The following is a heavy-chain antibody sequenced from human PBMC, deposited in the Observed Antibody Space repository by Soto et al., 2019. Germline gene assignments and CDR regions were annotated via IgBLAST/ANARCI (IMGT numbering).Heavy chain of an antibody. J-gene: IGHJ4*02. CDR3: ARDRGVYFDWLLVFDY. D-gene: IGHD3-9*01. CDR2: ISYDGSNK. Sequence: QVQLVESGGGVVQPGRSLRLSCAASGFTFSSYAMHWVRQAPGKGLEWVAVISYDGSNKYYADSVKGRFTISRDNSKNTLYLQMNSLRAEDTAMYYCARDRGVYFDWLLVFDYWGQGTLVTVSS. V-gene: IGHV3-30-3*01. CDR1: GFTFSSYA.